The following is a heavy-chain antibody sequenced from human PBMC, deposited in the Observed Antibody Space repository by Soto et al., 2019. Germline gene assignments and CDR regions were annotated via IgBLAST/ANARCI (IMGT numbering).Heavy chain of an antibody. CDR3: ASGIAAAAYFDY. CDR1: GGSISSYY. V-gene: IGHV4-59*01. D-gene: IGHD6-13*01. Sequence: QVQLQESGPGLVKPSETLSLTCTVSGGSISSYYWSWIRQPPGKGLEWIGYIYYSGSTNYNPSLKGRVTISVDTSNNQCSLELSSVTAADTAVYYCASGIAAAAYFDYWGQGTLVTVSS. CDR2: IYYSGST. J-gene: IGHJ4*02.